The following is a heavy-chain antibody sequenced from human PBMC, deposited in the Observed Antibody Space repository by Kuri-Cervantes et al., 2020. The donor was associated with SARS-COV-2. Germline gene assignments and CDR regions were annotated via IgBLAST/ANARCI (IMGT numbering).Heavy chain of an antibody. CDR2: INGDSTVI. Sequence: GGSLRLSCAASGFSFNDQYMSWIRQAPGKGLEWVSHINGDSTVIEYADSVKGRFIISRDNAKKSLYLQMNSLRAEDTAVYYCANDPNRIHYWGQGALVTVSS. V-gene: IGHV3-11*01. CDR3: ANDPNRIHY. CDR1: GFSFNDQY. D-gene: IGHD2/OR15-2a*01. J-gene: IGHJ4*02.